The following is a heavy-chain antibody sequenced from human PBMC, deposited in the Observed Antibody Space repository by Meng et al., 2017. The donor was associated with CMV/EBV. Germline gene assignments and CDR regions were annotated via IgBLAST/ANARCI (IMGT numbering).Heavy chain of an antibody. J-gene: IGHJ2*01. V-gene: IGHV3-23*01. D-gene: IGHD2-15*01. CDR2: ISGSGGNT. CDR1: GFTFSSYG. Sequence: SCAASGFTFSSYGMSWVRQAPGKGLEWVSAISGSGGNTYYADSVKGRFTISRDNSKNTLSLQMSSLRAEDTAVYYCAKSRGSSYFDLWGRGTLVTVSS. CDR3: AKSRGSSYFDL.